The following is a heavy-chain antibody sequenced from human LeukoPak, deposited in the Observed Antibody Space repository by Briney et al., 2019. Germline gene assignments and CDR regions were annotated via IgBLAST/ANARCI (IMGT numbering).Heavy chain of an antibody. CDR1: GFTFSSYS. V-gene: IGHV3-21*01. CDR3: AREGSPFRIAAAGSNDY. CDR2: VSSSSSYI. D-gene: IGHD6-13*01. J-gene: IGHJ4*02. Sequence: GGSLRLSCEASGFTFSSYSMNWVRQAPGKGLEWVSSVSSSSSYIYYADSVKGRFTISRDNAKNSLYLQMNSLRAEDTAVYYCAREGSPFRIAAAGSNDYWGQGTLVTVSS.